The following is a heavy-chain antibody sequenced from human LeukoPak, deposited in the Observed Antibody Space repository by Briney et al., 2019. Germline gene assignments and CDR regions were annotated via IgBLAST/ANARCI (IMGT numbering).Heavy chain of an antibody. CDR1: GYTFTGYY. Sequence: ASVRVSCKASGYTFTGYYMHWVRQAPGQGLEWMGWINPNSGGTNYAQKFQDRVTMTRDTSINTAYMELSRLISDDTAMFYCARDVGFCSGGSCYPSYVDYWGQGTLVTVSS. CDR3: ARDVGFCSGGSCYPSYVDY. D-gene: IGHD2-15*01. J-gene: IGHJ4*02. V-gene: IGHV1-2*02. CDR2: INPNSGGT.